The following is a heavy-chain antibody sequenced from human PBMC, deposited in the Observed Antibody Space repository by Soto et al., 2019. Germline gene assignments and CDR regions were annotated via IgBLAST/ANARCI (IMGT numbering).Heavy chain of an antibody. CDR1: GGSFSGYY. CDR2: INHSGST. Sequence: QVQLQQWGAGLLKPSETLSLTCAVYGGSFSGYYWSWIRQPPGKGLEWIGEINHSGSTNYNPSLKSRVTISVDTSKNQFSLKLSSVTATDTAVYYCASGPLSRYQLPTGWFDPWGQGTLVTVSS. J-gene: IGHJ5*02. D-gene: IGHD2-2*01. CDR3: ASGPLSRYQLPTGWFDP. V-gene: IGHV4-34*01.